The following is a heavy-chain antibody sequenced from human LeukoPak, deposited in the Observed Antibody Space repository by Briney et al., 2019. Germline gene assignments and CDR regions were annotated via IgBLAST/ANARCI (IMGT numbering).Heavy chain of an antibody. CDR2: IYHSGST. D-gene: IGHD1-14*01. CDR3: ARGPPVYDAFDI. CDR1: GYSISSGYY. Sequence: SETLSLTCTVSGYSISSGYYWGWIRQPPGKGLEWIGSIYHSGSTYYNPSLKSRVTISVDTSKIQFSLKLSSVTAADTAVYYCARGPPVYDAFDIWGQGTMVTVSS. V-gene: IGHV4-38-2*02. J-gene: IGHJ3*02.